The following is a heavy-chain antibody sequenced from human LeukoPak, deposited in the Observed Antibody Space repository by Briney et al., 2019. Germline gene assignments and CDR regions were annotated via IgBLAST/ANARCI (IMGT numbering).Heavy chain of an antibody. Sequence: PGGTLRLSCAASGFTFSSYAMSWVRQAPGKGLEWVSAISGSGGSTYYADSVKGRFTISRDNSKNTLYLQMNSLRAEDTAVYYCANGLRITMKHPDYWGQGTLVTVSS. D-gene: IGHD3-22*01. CDR3: ANGLRITMKHPDY. CDR2: ISGSGGST. V-gene: IGHV3-23*01. J-gene: IGHJ4*02. CDR1: GFTFSSYA.